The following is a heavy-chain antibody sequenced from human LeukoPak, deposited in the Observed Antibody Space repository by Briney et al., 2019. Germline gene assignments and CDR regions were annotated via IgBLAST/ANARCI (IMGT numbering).Heavy chain of an antibody. J-gene: IGHJ5*02. CDR1: GGSISSYY. V-gene: IGHV4-4*07. CDR3: ARGAYYYGSGTADWFDP. CDR2: IYTSGST. Sequence: SETLSLTCTVSGGSISSYYWSWIRQPAGKGLECIGRIYTSGSTNYNPSLKSRVTMSVDTSKNQFSLKLSSVTAADTPVYYCARGAYYYGSGTADWFDPWGQGTLVTVSS. D-gene: IGHD3-10*01.